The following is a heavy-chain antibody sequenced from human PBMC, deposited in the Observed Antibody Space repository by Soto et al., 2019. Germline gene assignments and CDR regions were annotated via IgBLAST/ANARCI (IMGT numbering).Heavy chain of an antibody. J-gene: IGHJ4*03. Sequence: QVQLVESGGGVVQPGRSLRLSCAASGFTFSRFSMHWVRQAPGKGLEWVAFISYDGISKYYADSVKGRFAISRDNSKNTLYLQMYSLRPEDTAVYYSVGGGTMAPRGFDQWGQGSLVTVSS. CDR3: VGGGTMAPRGFDQ. CDR2: ISYDGISK. D-gene: IGHD3-16*01. V-gene: IGHV3-30*09. CDR1: GFTFSRFS.